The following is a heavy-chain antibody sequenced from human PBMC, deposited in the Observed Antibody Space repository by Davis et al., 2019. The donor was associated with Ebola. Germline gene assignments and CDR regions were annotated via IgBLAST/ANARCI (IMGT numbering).Heavy chain of an antibody. D-gene: IGHD5-12*01. CDR1: GYTFTSYY. V-gene: IGHV1-46*01. CDR2: INPSGGST. Sequence: AASVKVSCKASGYTFTSYYMHWVRQAPGQGLEWMGIINPSGGSTSYAQKFQGRVTMTRDTSTSTVYMELSSLRSEDTAVYYCARERLRLRTPYGMDVWGQGTTVTVSS. CDR3: ARERLRLRTPYGMDV. J-gene: IGHJ6*02.